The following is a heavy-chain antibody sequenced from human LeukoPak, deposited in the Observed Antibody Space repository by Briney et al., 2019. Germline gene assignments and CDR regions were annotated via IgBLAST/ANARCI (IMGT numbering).Heavy chain of an antibody. J-gene: IGHJ4*02. Sequence: GASVKVSCKPSGGTFSTFAFSWVRQAPGQGLEWMGGIIPVLGTAKYAKKMQGRVTITADESKRTAYMELSTLKFEDTAIYYCARDVGGNTYYYDSSGPYYFESWGQGTVVTVSS. V-gene: IGHV1-69*13. CDR2: IIPVLGTA. D-gene: IGHD3-22*01. CDR3: ARDVGGNTYYYDSSGPYYFES. CDR1: GGTFSTFA.